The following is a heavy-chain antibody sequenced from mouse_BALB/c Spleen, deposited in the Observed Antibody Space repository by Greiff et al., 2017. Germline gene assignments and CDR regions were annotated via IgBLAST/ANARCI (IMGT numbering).Heavy chain of an antibody. CDR3: ARDRTARAAPFNLDAMDD. J-gene: IGHJ4*01. D-gene: IGHD3-2*01. Sequence: EVHLVESGGGLVQPGGSLRLSCAASGFTFTDYYMSWVRQPPGKALEWLGFIRNKANGYTREYSVSVKGRFTIASDNTLSILYIQMNTLRAEDSATYYCARDRTARAAPFNLDAMDDWGQGTSVTVSS. CDR2: IRNKANGYTR. V-gene: IGHV7-3*02. CDR1: GFTFTDYY.